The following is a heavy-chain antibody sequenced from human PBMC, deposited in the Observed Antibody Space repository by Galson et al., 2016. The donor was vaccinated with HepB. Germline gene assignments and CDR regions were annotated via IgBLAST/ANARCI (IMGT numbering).Heavy chain of an antibody. CDR3: ARGRTTMVVADCYFDY. J-gene: IGHJ4*02. CDR1: GYTFISND. CDR2: ISVYSGKT. D-gene: IGHD3-22*01. V-gene: IGHV1-18*04. Sequence: SVKVSCKASGYTFISNDISWVRQAPGQGLEWMGWISVYSGKTNYAQKLQGRVTMTIDTSTGTAYMELRSLRSDDTAVYYCARGRTTMVVADCYFDYWGQGTLVTVSS.